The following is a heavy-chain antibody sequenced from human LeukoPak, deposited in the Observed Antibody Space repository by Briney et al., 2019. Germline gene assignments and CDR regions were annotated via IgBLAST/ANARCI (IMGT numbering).Heavy chain of an antibody. V-gene: IGHV3-23*01. Sequence: GGSLRLSCAASGFTFINYAMSWVRQAPGMGLEWVSGISGGSDGTYYADSVKGRFTISRDNSKNTLYLQMNSLRAEDTAVYYCAKPPSMGSSGYSDYWGQGTLVTVSS. D-gene: IGHD3-22*01. J-gene: IGHJ4*02. CDR2: ISGGSDGT. CDR3: AKPPSMGSSGYSDY. CDR1: GFTFINYA.